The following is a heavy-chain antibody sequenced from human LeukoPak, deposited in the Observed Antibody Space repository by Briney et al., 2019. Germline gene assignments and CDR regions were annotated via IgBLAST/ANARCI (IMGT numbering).Heavy chain of an antibody. CDR3: ARGLDQTENY. V-gene: IGHV3-30*04. J-gene: IGHJ4*02. Sequence: GGSLRLSCAASGFTFTTYAMHWVRQAPGKGLEWVAVISYDGNNQYYADSVTGRFTISRDDSKNTLYLQVNSLRPDDTAVYYCARGLDQTENYWGQGTLVTVSS. CDR1: GFTFTTYA. CDR2: ISYDGNNQ. D-gene: IGHD2-2*01.